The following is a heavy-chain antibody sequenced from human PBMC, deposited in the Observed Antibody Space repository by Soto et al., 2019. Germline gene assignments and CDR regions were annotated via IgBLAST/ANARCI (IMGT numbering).Heavy chain of an antibody. CDR3: ARGLTTVTTVASWFDP. D-gene: IGHD4-17*01. CDR2: SFYNASA. J-gene: IGHJ5*02. CDR1: GASISSAGHY. Sequence: QVQLQESGPGLVKPSQTLSLTCTVSGASISSAGHYWTWIRQHPGKGLEWIGYSFYNASADYNPSLRSRVTISVDTSKNQFSLRLSSVIAADTAVYYCARGLTTVTTVASWFDPWGQGTLVTVSS. V-gene: IGHV4-31*03.